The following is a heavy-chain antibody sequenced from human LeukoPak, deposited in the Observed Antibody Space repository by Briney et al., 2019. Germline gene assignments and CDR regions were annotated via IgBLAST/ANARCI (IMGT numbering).Heavy chain of an antibody. V-gene: IGHV3-23*01. CDR3: AKDAFSYNGVFDPSDI. J-gene: IGHJ3*02. Sequence: GGSLRLSCVASGFTFSDFAMSWVRQTPGKRLEWVASTDGTGGDSYYADAVKGRFTISRDDSRDTLYLQMNSLKAKDTAVYYCAKDAFSYNGVFDPSDIWGQGTMVTVSS. CDR2: TDGTGGDS. CDR1: GFTFSDFA. D-gene: IGHD3-3*01.